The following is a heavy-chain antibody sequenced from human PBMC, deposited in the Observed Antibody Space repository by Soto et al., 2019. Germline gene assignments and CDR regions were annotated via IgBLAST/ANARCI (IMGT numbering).Heavy chain of an antibody. V-gene: IGHV4-61*01. CDR3: ARVAVFGVVLDY. Sequence: PSETLSLTCTVSGGSVSSGSYYWSWIRQPPGKGLEWIGIVNYSGRTNYNPSFKSRVTISVDTSKNQLSLKLNSVTAADTAMYYCARVAVFGVVLDYWGQGTQVTVSS. J-gene: IGHJ4*02. CDR2: VNYSGRT. CDR1: GGSVSSGSYY. D-gene: IGHD3-3*01.